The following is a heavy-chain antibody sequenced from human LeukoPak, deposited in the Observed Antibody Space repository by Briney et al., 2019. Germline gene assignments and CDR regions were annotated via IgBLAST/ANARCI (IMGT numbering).Heavy chain of an antibody. Sequence: ASVTVSCTASGYTFTSYAMHWVRQAPGQGLEWMGWINAGNGNTKYSQKFQGRVTITRDTSASTAYMELSSLRSEDTAVYYCARGRRPFIVVVPAAQFDYWGQGTLVTVSS. D-gene: IGHD2-2*01. CDR1: GYTFTSYA. CDR3: ARGRRPFIVVVPAAQFDY. CDR2: INAGNGNT. J-gene: IGHJ4*02. V-gene: IGHV1-3*01.